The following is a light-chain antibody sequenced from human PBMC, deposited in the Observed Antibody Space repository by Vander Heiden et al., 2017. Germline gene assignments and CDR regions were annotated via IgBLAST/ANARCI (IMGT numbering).Light chain of an antibody. CDR3: AGWDDSLSGWV. CDR2: SND. CDR1: SSNLGSNT. J-gene: IGLJ3*02. V-gene: IGLV1-44*01. Sequence: TISRSGSSSNLGSNTVKWYQQFPGTAPKLLVYSNDQRPSGVPDRFSGSKSGTSASLAIRGLQSEDEATYYCAGWDDSLSGWVFGGGTKLTVL.